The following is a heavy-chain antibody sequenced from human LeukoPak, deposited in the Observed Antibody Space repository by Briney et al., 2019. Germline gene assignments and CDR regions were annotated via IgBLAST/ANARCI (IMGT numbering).Heavy chain of an antibody. J-gene: IGHJ6*02. CDR1: GCPFSNYG. D-gene: IGHD2-2*01. Sequence: GGSLRLSCAASGCPFSNYGMHWVRQAPGQGLEWVAVISYDGTNKSYADSVKGRFTSSRDNSTNTIYLQMNSLRAEDTAVYYCAKEVRDIVVVPAAVRGYYYYGMDVWGQGTTVTVSS. V-gene: IGHV3-30*18. CDR3: AKEVRDIVVVPAAVRGYYYYGMDV. CDR2: ISYDGTNK.